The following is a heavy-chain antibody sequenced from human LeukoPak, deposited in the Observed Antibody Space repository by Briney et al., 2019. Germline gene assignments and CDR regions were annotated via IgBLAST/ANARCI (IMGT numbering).Heavy chain of an antibody. Sequence: GGSLRLSCAASGFTFISYTMSWVRQAPGKGLEWVSGISGSGDNTYYAYSVQGRFTITRDNSKNTLYLQMNSLRAGDKDVYYCAKSGGSFLEYWGQGTLVTVSS. J-gene: IGHJ4*02. CDR1: GFTFISYT. V-gene: IGHV3-23*01. CDR3: AKSGGSFLEY. CDR2: ISGSGDNT. D-gene: IGHD1-26*01.